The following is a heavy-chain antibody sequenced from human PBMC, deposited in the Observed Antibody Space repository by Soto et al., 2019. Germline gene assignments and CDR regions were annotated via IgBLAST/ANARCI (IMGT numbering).Heavy chain of an antibody. Sequence: SETLSLTCTVSGGSVSSSSYYWGWVRQPPGKGLEWIGSVYYSGSTYYNPSLESRVTISVDKSKNQFSLKLMSLSAADTAVYYCGCLEGLAALRDFFYY. D-gene: IGHD3-3*01. CDR3: GCLEGLAALRDFFYY. CDR2: VYYSGST. CDR1: GGSVSSSSYY. J-gene: IGHJ6*01. V-gene: IGHV4-39*01.